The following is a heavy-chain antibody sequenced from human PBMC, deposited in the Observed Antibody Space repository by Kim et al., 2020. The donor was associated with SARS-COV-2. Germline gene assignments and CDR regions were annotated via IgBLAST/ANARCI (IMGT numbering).Heavy chain of an antibody. V-gene: IGHV3-20*01. D-gene: IGHD3-16*01. Sequence: TGYADSGKGRFTICRDNAKKSLDLQMNSLRAEDTAVYHCARESVGAPFDYWGQGTLVTVSS. CDR2: T. CDR3: ARESVGAPFDY. J-gene: IGHJ4*02.